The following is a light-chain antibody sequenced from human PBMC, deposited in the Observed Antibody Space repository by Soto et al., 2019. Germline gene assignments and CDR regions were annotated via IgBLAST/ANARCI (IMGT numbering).Light chain of an antibody. CDR3: QHYNSYSGA. Sequence: DIQMTQSPATLSVSVGYRFAITCRASQTISSWLAWYQQKPGKAPKLLIYKASTLKSGVPSRFSGSGSGTEFTLTISSLQPDDFATYYCQHYNSYSGAFGQGTKV. CDR2: KAS. V-gene: IGKV1-5*03. J-gene: IGKJ1*01. CDR1: QTISSW.